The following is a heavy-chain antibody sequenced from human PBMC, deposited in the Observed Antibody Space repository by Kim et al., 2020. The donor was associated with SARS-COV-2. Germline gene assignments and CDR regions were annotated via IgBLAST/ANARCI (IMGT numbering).Heavy chain of an antibody. CDR3: ARGCDYPYNWFDP. V-gene: IGHV4-61*02. D-gene: IGHD4-17*01. CDR1: GGSISSGSYY. J-gene: IGHJ5*02. Sequence: SETLSLTCTVSGGSISSGSYYWSWIRQPAGKGLEWIGRIYTSGSTNYNPSLKSRVTISVDTSKNQFSLKLSSVTAADTAVYYCARGCDYPYNWFDPWGQGTLVTVSS. CDR2: IYTSGST.